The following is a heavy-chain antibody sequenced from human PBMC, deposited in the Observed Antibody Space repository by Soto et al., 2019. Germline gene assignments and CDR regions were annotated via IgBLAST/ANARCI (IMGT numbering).Heavy chain of an antibody. J-gene: IGHJ4*02. V-gene: IGHV1-69*13. D-gene: IGHD1-26*01. CDR1: GGTFSSYA. CDR3: ARGGKSGSYYSALDY. Sequence: ASVKVSCKASGGTFSSYAISWVRQAPGQGLEWMGGIIPIFGTANYAQKFQGRVTITADESTSTAYMELSSLRSEDTAVYYCARGGKSGSYYSALDYWGQGTLVTVSS. CDR2: IIPIFGTA.